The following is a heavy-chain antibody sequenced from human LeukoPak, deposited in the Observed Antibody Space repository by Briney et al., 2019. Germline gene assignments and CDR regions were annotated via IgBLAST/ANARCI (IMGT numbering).Heavy chain of an antibody. V-gene: IGHV1-3*03. CDR1: GYTFTSYS. Sequence: ASLNVSCKASGYTFTSYSMHWVRQAPGQTLEWMGWINARNGNTKYSQEFKGRVTITRDTSASTGYMGRSSLRSEDMGVYFCARDQGGSFDYWVQGSQVTVS. D-gene: IGHD1-26*01. CDR3: ARDQGGSFDY. CDR2: INARNGNT. J-gene: IGHJ4*02.